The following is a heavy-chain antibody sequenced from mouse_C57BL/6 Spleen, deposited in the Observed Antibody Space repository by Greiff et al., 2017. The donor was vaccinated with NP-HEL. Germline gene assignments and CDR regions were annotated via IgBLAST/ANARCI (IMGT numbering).Heavy chain of an antibody. CDR3: ARSETGVDD. V-gene: IGHV1-80*01. CDR1: GYAFSSYW. Sequence: QVQLQQSGAELVKPGASVKISCKASGYAFSSYWMNWVKQRPGKGLEWIGQLYPGDGDTNTPFVFKGKATLPADKSPSTASMQRSSLTSEDAAVDFCARSETGVDDRGQGTTLTVAS. D-gene: IGHD4-1*01. CDR2: LYPGDGDT. J-gene: IGHJ2*01.